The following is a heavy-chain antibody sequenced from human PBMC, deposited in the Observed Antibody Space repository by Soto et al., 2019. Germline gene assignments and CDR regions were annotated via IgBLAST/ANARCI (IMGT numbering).Heavy chain of an antibody. CDR3: ARGDYYDTSGPFSDAFDI. V-gene: IGHV3-7*04. CDR1: GFTFSSFW. J-gene: IGHJ3*02. Sequence: GGSLRLSCAASGFTFSSFWMSWVRQAPGKGLEWVASIKQEGREKWYGDSVKGRFTISRDNARNSLYLQMSSLRVEDTAVYYCARGDYYDTSGPFSDAFDIWGQGTMVTVSS. CDR2: IKQEGREK. D-gene: IGHD3-22*01.